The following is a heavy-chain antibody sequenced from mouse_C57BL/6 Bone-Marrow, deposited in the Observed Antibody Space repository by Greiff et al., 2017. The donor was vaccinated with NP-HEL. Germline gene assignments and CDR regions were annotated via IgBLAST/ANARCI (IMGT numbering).Heavy chain of an antibody. D-gene: IGHD1-1*01. V-gene: IGHV1-19*01. CDR1: GYTFTDYY. J-gene: IGHJ4*01. CDR2: INPYNGGT. Sequence: EVHLVESGPVLVKPGASVKMSCKASGYTFTDYYMNWVKQSHGKSLEWIGVINPYNGGTSYNQKFKGKATLTVDKSSSTAYMELNSLTSEDSAVYYCARSSYDYEAMDYWGQGTSVTVSS. CDR3: ARSSYDYEAMDY.